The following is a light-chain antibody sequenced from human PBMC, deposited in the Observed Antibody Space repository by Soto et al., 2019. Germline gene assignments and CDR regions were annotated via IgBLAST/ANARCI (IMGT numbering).Light chain of an antibody. CDR2: GAS. Sequence: EVVLTQPPATLSLSPGDRAALSCKASQGIHNYLAWYQQKPGQAPMLLIYGASNRATGIPTRFSGTGSGTDFTLTINSLEPEDFAVYYCQQRSNWPPITFGQGTRLDIK. V-gene: IGKV3-11*01. CDR1: QGIHNY. CDR3: QQRSNWPPIT. J-gene: IGKJ5*01.